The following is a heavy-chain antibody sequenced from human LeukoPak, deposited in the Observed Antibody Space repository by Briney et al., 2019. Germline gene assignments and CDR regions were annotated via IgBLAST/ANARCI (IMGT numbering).Heavy chain of an antibody. J-gene: IGHJ4*02. CDR3: ARGETVLRYFDWFRRSDYFDY. Sequence: ASVKVSCKASGYTFTSYGISWVRQAPGQGLEWMGWISAYNGNTNYAQKFQGRVTMTRDTSTSTVYMELSSLRSEDTAVYYCARGETVLRYFDWFRRSDYFDYWGQGTLVTVSS. CDR2: ISAYNGNT. CDR1: GYTFTSYG. V-gene: IGHV1-18*01. D-gene: IGHD3-9*01.